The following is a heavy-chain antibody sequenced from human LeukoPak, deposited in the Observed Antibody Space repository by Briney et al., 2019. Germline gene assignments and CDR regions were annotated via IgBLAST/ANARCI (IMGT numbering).Heavy chain of an antibody. Sequence: GGSLRLSCAASGFTFSSYTMHWVRQAPGKGLEWVSVINSGGGTYYADSVKGRFTISRDNSKNTLYLQMNSLRAEDTALYYCARVFTAAGFDYWGQGSLVTVSS. V-gene: IGHV3-66*01. J-gene: IGHJ4*02. CDR1: GFTFSSYT. D-gene: IGHD6-13*01. CDR2: INSGGGT. CDR3: ARVFTAAGFDY.